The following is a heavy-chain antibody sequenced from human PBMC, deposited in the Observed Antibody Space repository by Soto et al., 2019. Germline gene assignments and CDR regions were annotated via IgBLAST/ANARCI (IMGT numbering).Heavy chain of an antibody. CDR3: ARDGPPMVRGQITHTGDYYYYYMDV. CDR2: ISSSSSYI. V-gene: IGHV3-21*01. J-gene: IGHJ6*03. D-gene: IGHD3-10*01. Sequence: GGSLRLSCAASGFTFSSYSMNWVRQAPGKGLEWVSSISSSSSYIYYADSVKGRFTISRDNAKNSLYLQMTSLRAEDTAVYYCARDGPPMVRGQITHTGDYYYYYMDVWGKGTTVTVSS. CDR1: GFTFSSYS.